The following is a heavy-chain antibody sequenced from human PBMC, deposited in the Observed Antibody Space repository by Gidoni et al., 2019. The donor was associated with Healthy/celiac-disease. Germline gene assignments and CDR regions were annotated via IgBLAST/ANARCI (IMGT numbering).Heavy chain of an antibody. CDR1: GFTFDDYA. CDR2: ISGDGGST. D-gene: IGHD5-12*01. CDR3: AKEGSGYRNYYYYYYGMDV. J-gene: IGHJ6*02. V-gene: IGHV3-43*02. Sequence: EVQLVESGGGVVQPGGSLSLSCAASGFTFDDYAMHWFRQAPGKGLEWVSLISGDGGSTYYADSVKGRFTISRDNSKNSLYLQMNSLRTEDTALYYCAKEGSGYRNYYYYYYGMDVWGQGTTVTVSS.